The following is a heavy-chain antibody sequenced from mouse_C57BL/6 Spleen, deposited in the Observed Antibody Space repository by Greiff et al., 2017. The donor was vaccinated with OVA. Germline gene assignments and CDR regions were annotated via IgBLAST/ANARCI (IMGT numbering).Heavy chain of an antibody. Sequence: EVQLQQSGPGLVKPSQSLSLTCSVTGYSITSGYYWNWIRQLPGNKLEWMGYIRYDGSTNYNPSLKNRTPITRDTSKNQFFLKLNAVTTEDTATYYCARGYYGSFDYWGQGTALTVSS. D-gene: IGHD1-1*01. J-gene: IGHJ2*01. CDR2: IRYDGST. V-gene: IGHV3-6*01. CDR1: GYSITSGYY. CDR3: ARGYYGSFDY.